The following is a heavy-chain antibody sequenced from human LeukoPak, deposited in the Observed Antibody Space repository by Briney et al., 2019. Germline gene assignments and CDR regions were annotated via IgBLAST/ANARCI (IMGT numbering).Heavy chain of an antibody. Sequence: GGSLRLSCAASGFIFTDYWMNWVRQAPGKGLEWVSSISSSSSYIYYADSVKGRFTISRDNAKNSLYLQMNSLRAEDTAVYYCARENYYDSSGRYYFDYWGQGTLVTVSS. CDR2: ISSSSSYI. D-gene: IGHD3-22*01. V-gene: IGHV3-21*01. CDR1: GFIFTDYW. J-gene: IGHJ4*02. CDR3: ARENYYDSSGRYYFDY.